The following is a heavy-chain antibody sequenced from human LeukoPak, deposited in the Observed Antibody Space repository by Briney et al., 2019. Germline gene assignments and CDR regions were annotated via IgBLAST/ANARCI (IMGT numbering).Heavy chain of an antibody. J-gene: IGHJ5*02. CDR3: ARGRRVLRFLEWFRDWFDP. D-gene: IGHD3-3*01. CDR1: GGSISSSSYY. CDR2: INHSGST. V-gene: IGHV4-39*07. Sequence: PSETLSLTCTVSGGSISSSSYYWSWIRQPPGKGLEWIGEINHSGSTNYNPSLKSRVTISVDTSKNQFSLKLSSVTAADTAVYYCARGRRVLRFLEWFRDWFDPWGQGTLVTVSS.